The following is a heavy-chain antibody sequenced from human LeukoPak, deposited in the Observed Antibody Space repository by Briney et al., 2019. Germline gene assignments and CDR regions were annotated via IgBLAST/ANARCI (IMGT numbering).Heavy chain of an antibody. CDR2: INHSGST. Sequence: SETLSLTCAVYGGSFSGYYWSWIRQPPGKGLEWIGEINHSGSTNYNPSLKSRVTISVDTSKNQFSLKLSSVTAADTAVYYCARGWVTMVRGVIITDYYYFMDVWGKGNTVIVSS. CDR1: GGSFSGYY. CDR3: ARGWVTMVRGVIITDYYYFMDV. V-gene: IGHV4-34*01. D-gene: IGHD3-10*01. J-gene: IGHJ6*03.